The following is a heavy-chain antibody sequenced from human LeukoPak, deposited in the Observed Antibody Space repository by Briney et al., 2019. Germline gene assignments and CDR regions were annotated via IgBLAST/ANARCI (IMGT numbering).Heavy chain of an antibody. CDR3: AKGPRPRAGTGAFDM. D-gene: IGHD1-1*01. Sequence: GGSLRLSCAASGFTFDDYVIHWVRQAPGKGLEWVSGISWSSGSIGYADSVKGRFTISRDNAKNSLYLQMNSLRAEDTALYYCAKGPRPRAGTGAFDMWGQGTMVTVSS. CDR1: GFTFDDYV. V-gene: IGHV3-9*01. CDR2: ISWSSGSI. J-gene: IGHJ3*02.